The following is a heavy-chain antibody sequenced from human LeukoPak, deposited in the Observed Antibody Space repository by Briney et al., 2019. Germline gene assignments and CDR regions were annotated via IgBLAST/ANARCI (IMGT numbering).Heavy chain of an antibody. V-gene: IGHV4-31*11. Sequence: SQTLSLTCAVSGDSVTSGGYYWTWIRHHPGKGLEWIGYISNSGTTSYNPSRKSRVSISVDTSDNQFSLRLTSVTAADTAVYYCARDVVVTSSPDAFDIWGQGTMVTVSS. CDR2: ISNSGTT. J-gene: IGHJ3*02. CDR1: GDSVTSGGYY. CDR3: ARDVVVTSSPDAFDI. D-gene: IGHD2-21*02.